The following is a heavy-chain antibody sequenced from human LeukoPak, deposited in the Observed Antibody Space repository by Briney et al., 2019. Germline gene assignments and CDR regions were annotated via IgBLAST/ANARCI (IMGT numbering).Heavy chain of an antibody. CDR2: IIPIFGTA. J-gene: IGHJ3*02. CDR3: ATATAGHEDAFDI. V-gene: IGHV1-69*05. Sequence: SVKVSCKASGGTFSSYAISWVRQAPGQGLEWMGGIIPIFGTANYAQKFQGRVTITTDESTSTAYMELSSLRSEDTAVYYCATATAGHEDAFDIWGQGTMVIVSS. CDR1: GGTFSSYA. D-gene: IGHD6-13*01.